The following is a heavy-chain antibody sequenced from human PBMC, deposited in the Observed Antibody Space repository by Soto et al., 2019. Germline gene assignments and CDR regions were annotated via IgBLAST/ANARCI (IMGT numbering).Heavy chain of an antibody. CDR1: GFTFSSYG. Sequence: QVQLVESGGGVVQPGRSLRLSCAASGFTFSSYGMHWVRQAPGKGLEWVAVISYGGSNKYYADSVKGRFTISRDNSKNTLYLQMNSLRAEDTAVYYCAKDKVSVVVTAPFDYWGQGTLVTVSS. CDR2: ISYGGSNK. J-gene: IGHJ4*02. D-gene: IGHD2-21*02. V-gene: IGHV3-30*18. CDR3: AKDKVSVVVTAPFDY.